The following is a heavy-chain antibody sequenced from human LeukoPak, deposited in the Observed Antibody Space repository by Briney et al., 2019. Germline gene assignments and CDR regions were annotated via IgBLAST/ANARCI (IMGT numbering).Heavy chain of an antibody. V-gene: IGHV4-59*10. Sequence: SETLSLTCAVYGGSFSGYYWSWIRQPAGKGLEWIGRIYTSGSTNYNPSLKSRVTMSVDTSKNQFSLKLSSVTAADTAVYYCARVWDSSGWANWFDPWGQGTLVTVSS. J-gene: IGHJ5*02. CDR2: IYTSGST. CDR3: ARVWDSSGWANWFDP. CDR1: GGSFSGYY. D-gene: IGHD6-19*01.